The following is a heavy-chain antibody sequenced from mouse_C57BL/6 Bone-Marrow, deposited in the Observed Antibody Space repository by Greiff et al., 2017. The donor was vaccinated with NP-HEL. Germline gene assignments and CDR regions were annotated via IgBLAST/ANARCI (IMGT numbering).Heavy chain of an antibody. Sequence: EVKLVESGGGLVQPGGSMKLSCAASGFTFSDAWMDWVRQSPEKGLEWVAEIRNKANNHATYYAESVKGRFTISRDDSKSSVYLQMNSLRAEDTGIYYCTYYYGSSYYYAMDYWGQGTSVTVSS. V-gene: IGHV6-6*01. D-gene: IGHD1-1*01. CDR3: TYYYGSSYYYAMDY. CDR1: GFTFSDAW. CDR2: IRNKANNHAT. J-gene: IGHJ4*01.